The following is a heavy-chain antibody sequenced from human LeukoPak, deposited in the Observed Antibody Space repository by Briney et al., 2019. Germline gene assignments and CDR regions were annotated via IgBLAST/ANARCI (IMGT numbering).Heavy chain of an antibody. Sequence: SVKVSCKASGGTFSSYAISWVRQAPGQGLEWMGGIIPIFGTANYAQKFQGRVTITADKSTSTACMELSSLRSEDTAVYYCARDPQGGTMVRGVIKYYYYGMDVWGKGTTVTVSS. CDR2: IIPIFGTA. J-gene: IGHJ6*04. CDR1: GGTFSSYA. V-gene: IGHV1-69*06. CDR3: ARDPQGGTMVRGVIKYYYYGMDV. D-gene: IGHD3-10*01.